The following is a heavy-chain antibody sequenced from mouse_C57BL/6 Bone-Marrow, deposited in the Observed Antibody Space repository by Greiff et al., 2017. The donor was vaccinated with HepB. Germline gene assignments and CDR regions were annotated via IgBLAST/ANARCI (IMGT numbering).Heavy chain of an antibody. CDR1: GFTFSSYA. CDR2: ISDGGSYT. V-gene: IGHV5-4*01. J-gene: IGHJ2*01. D-gene: IGHD2-4*01. CDR3: ARDFDYDRGY. Sequence: EVKLVESGGGLVKPGGSLKLSCAASGFTFSSYAMSWVRQTPEKRLEWVATISDGGSYTYYPDNVKGRFTISRDNAKNNLYLQMSHLKSEDTAMYYCARDFDYDRGYWGQGTTLTVSS.